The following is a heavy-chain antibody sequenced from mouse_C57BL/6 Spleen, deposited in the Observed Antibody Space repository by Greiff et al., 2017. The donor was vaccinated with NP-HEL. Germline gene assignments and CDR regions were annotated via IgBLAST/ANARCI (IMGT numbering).Heavy chain of an antibody. CDR2: ILPGSGST. D-gene: IGHD1-1*01. V-gene: IGHV1-9*01. CDR1: GYTFTGYW. CDR3: ARRTLYYGSSYGYFDY. J-gene: IGHJ2*01. Sequence: VQLQQSGAELMKPGASVKLSCKATGYTFTGYWIEWVKQRPGHGLEWIGEILPGSGSTNYNEKFKGKATFTADTSSNTAYMQLSSLTTEDSAIYYCARRTLYYGSSYGYFDYWGQGTTRTVSS.